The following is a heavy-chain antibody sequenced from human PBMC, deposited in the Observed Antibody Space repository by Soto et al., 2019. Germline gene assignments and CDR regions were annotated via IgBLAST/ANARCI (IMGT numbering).Heavy chain of an antibody. V-gene: IGHV3-23*01. CDR1: GFSFSSYA. CDR3: AKPRVGTTKSFDI. Sequence: EVQLLESGGGLVQPGGSLRLSYAASGFSFSSYAMTWVRQAPGKGLEWVSLISNSGDTTSYADSVKGRFTISRDNSKNTLHLQMNSLRAEDTAVYYCAKPRVGTTKSFDIWGQGTMVTVSS. CDR2: ISNSGDTT. D-gene: IGHD1-26*01. J-gene: IGHJ3*02.